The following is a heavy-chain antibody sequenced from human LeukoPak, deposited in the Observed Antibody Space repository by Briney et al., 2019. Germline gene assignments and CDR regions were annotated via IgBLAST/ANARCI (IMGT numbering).Heavy chain of an antibody. CDR3: ARTSLRAFHI. CDR1: GFILSSYE. CDR2: ISSSGSSI. Sequence: GGSLRLSCVASGFILSSYEMNWVHQAPGKGLEWVSYISSSGSSIYYVDSVKGRFTISRDNAKNSLYLQMNSLRDEDTAVYYCARTSLRAFHIWGQGTMVTVSS. V-gene: IGHV3-48*03. J-gene: IGHJ3*02.